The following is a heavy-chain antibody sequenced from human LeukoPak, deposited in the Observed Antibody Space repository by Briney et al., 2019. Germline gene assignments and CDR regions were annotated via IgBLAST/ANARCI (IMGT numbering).Heavy chain of an antibody. CDR2: FDPEDGET. J-gene: IGHJ4*02. Sequence: ASVKVSCKVSGYTLTELSMHWVRQAPGKGLEWMGGFDPEDGETIYAQKFQGRVTMTTDTSTSTAYMELRSLRSDDTAVYYCATLDYGRYYFDYWGQGTLVTVSS. CDR1: GYTLTELS. D-gene: IGHD4-17*01. CDR3: ATLDYGRYYFDY. V-gene: IGHV1-24*01.